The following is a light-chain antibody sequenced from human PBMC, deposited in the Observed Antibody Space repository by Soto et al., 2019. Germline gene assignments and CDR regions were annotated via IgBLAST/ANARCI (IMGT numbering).Light chain of an antibody. V-gene: IGKV3-20*01. CDR1: QSVSSSY. Sequence: EIVLTQSPCTLSFSPGERATISCRASQSVSSSYLAWYQQKPGQAPRLLIYGASSRPTGVPDRFSGSGSVTDFTLTISRLEPEDFAVYYCQQYGSSPQTFGQGTKLEIK. J-gene: IGKJ2*01. CDR3: QQYGSSPQT. CDR2: GAS.